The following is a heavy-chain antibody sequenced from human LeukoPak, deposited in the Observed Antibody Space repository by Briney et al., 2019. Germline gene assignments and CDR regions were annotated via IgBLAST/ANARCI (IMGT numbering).Heavy chain of an antibody. V-gene: IGHV1-2*04. D-gene: IGHD3-10*01. CDR3: ARGVGSKNDAFDI. J-gene: IGHJ3*02. Sequence: ASVKVSCKASAYTFTGYYMHWVRQAPGQGLEWMGWINPNSGGTNYAQKFQGWVTMTRDTSISTAYMELSRLRSDDTAVYYCARGVGSKNDAFDIWGQGTMVTVSS. CDR2: INPNSGGT. CDR1: AYTFTGYY.